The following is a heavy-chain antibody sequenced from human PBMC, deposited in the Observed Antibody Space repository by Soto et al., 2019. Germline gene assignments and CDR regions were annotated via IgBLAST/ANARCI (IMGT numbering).Heavy chain of an antibody. CDR2: ISYDGSNK. J-gene: IGHJ4*02. Sequence: QVQLVESGGGVVQPGRSLRLSCAASGFTFSSYGMHWVRQAPGKGLEWVAVISYDGSNKYYADSVKGRFTISRDNSKNTLYLQMNSLRAEDTAVYYCVRWSKAGTNFDYWGQGTLVTVSS. CDR1: GFTFSSYG. D-gene: IGHD6-19*01. CDR3: VRWSKAGTNFDY. V-gene: IGHV3-30*03.